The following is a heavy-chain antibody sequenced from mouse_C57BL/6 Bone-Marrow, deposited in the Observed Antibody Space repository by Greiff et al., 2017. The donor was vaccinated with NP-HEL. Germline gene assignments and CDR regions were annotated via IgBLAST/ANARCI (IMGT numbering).Heavy chain of an antibody. D-gene: IGHD1-1*01. J-gene: IGHJ4*01. Sequence: QVQLQQSGAELARPGASVKMSCKASGYTFTSYTMHWVKQRPGQGLEWIGYINPSSGYTKYNQKFKDKATLTADKSSSTAYMQLSSLTSEDYAVYYCATVVGDYAMDYWGQGTSVTVSS. CDR2: INPSSGYT. V-gene: IGHV1-4*01. CDR1: GYTFTSYT. CDR3: ATVVGDYAMDY.